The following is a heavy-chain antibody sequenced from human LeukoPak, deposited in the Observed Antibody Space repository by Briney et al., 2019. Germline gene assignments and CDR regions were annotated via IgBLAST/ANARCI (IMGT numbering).Heavy chain of an antibody. D-gene: IGHD1-26*01. V-gene: IGHV3-30*02. CDR2: IRHDGNDK. J-gene: IGHJ6*03. CDR1: GFTFSTHG. Sequence: PGGSLRLSCAASGFTFSTHGMHWVRQAPGKGLEWVAFIRHDGNDKYYVDSVKGRFTISRDNSKNTLYLQMNSLRAEDTAVYYCAKGFRVGALSSYHYYYMDAWGNGTTVTASS. CDR3: AKGFRVGALSSYHYYYMDA.